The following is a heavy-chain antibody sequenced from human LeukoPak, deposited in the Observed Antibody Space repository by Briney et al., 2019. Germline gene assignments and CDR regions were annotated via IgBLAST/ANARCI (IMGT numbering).Heavy chain of an antibody. V-gene: IGHV1-18*01. CDR3: ARTPRQLARSNWFDP. CDR1: GGTFSSYA. J-gene: IGHJ5*02. CDR2: ISAYNGNT. D-gene: IGHD6-13*01. Sequence: ASVKVSCKASGGTFSSYAISWVRQAPGQGLEWMGWISAYNGNTNYSQKLQGRVTMTTDTSTSTAYMELRSLRSDDTAVYYCARTPRQLARSNWFDPWGQGTLVTVSS.